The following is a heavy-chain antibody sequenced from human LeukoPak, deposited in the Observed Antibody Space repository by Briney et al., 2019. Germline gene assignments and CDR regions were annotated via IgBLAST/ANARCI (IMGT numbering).Heavy chain of an antibody. CDR1: GGSISSGGYY. D-gene: IGHD3-10*01. V-gene: IGHV4-31*03. Sequence: SETLSLTCTVSGGSISSGGYYWSWIRQHPGKGLEWIGYIYYSGSTYYNPSLKSRVTISVDTSKNQFSLKLSSVTAADTAVYYCAGYYGSGGYFDYWGQGTLVTVSS. CDR2: IYYSGST. CDR3: AGYYGSGGYFDY. J-gene: IGHJ4*02.